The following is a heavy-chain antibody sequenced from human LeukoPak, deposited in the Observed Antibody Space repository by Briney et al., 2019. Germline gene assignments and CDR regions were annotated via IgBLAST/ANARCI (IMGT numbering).Heavy chain of an antibody. D-gene: IGHD6-19*01. CDR2: ISWNGGSI. V-gene: IGHV3-9*01. CDR3: AKDNRRHYTSGPNPDSLH. Sequence: GGSLRLSCAASGFTFSSYGMHWVRQAPGKGLEWVSGISWNGGSIGYADSVKGRFTISRDNAKNSLYLQMDSLRVEDTAFYYCAKDNRRHYTSGPNPDSLHWGQGALVTVSS. J-gene: IGHJ4*02. CDR1: GFTFSSYG.